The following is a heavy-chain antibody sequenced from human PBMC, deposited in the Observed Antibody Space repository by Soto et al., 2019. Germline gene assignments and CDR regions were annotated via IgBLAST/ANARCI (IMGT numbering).Heavy chain of an antibody. CDR2: IYSGGST. V-gene: IGHV3-53*01. Sequence: VGSLRLSCAASWFTVSSNYMSWVRQAPGKGLEWVSVIYSGGSTYYADSVKGRFTISRDNSKNTLYLQMNSLRAEDTAVYYCARSLLEWFYYGMDVWGQGTTVTVSS. D-gene: IGHD3-3*01. J-gene: IGHJ6*02. CDR3: ARSLLEWFYYGMDV. CDR1: WFTVSSNY.